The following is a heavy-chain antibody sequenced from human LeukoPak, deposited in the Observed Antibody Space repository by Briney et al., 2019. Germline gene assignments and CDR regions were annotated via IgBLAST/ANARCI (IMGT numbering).Heavy chain of an antibody. CDR1: GFTFSSYG. Sequence: PGGSLRLSCAASGFTFSSYGMHWVRQAPGKGLEWVAVIWYDGSNKYYAESVKGRFTISRDNTKNTLYLQMNSLRAEDTAVYYCARDDSSGLRAYYFEYWGQGTLVTVSS. J-gene: IGHJ4*02. D-gene: IGHD3-22*01. V-gene: IGHV3-33*01. CDR2: IWYDGSNK. CDR3: ARDDSSGLRAYYFEY.